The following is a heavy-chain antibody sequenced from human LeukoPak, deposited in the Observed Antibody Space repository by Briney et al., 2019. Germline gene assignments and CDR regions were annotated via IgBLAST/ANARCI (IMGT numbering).Heavy chain of an antibody. J-gene: IGHJ6*02. CDR2: TYYSGST. D-gene: IGHD2/OR15-2a*01. CDR3: ARVVIGYYGMDV. CDR1: GGSISSGDYY. V-gene: IGHV4-30-4*01. Sequence: PSETLSLTCTVSGGSISSGDYYWSWIRQPPGKGLEWIGCTYYSGSTYYNPSLKSRVTISVDTSKNQFSLKLSSVTAADTAVYYCARVVIGYYGMDVWGQGTTVTVSS.